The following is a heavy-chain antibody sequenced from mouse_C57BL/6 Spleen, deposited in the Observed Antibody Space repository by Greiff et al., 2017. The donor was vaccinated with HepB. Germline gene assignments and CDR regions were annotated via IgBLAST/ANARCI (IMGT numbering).Heavy chain of an antibody. V-gene: IGHV1-55*01. Sequence: QVQLQQPGAELVKPGASVKMSCKASGYTFTSYWITWVKQRPGQGLEWIGDIYPGSGSTNYNEKFKSKATLTVDTSSSTAYMQLSSLTSEDSAVYYCARGELGPRYFDYWGQGTTLTVSS. J-gene: IGHJ2*01. CDR2: IYPGSGST. D-gene: IGHD4-1*01. CDR1: GYTFTSYW. CDR3: ARGELGPRYFDY.